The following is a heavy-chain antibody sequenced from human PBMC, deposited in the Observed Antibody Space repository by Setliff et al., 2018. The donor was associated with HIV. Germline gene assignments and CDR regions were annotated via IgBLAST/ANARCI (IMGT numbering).Heavy chain of an antibody. CDR1: GYIFTNFG. J-gene: IGHJ5*02. CDR3: ARWSCGRATCYDSPYNWFEP. V-gene: IGHV1-18*01. D-gene: IGHD2-2*01. CDR2: VSPYNGHT. Sequence: KVSCKASGYIFTNFGVGWVRQAPGQGLEWMGWVSPYNGHTNYAQKFQGRVTMSTDTSTSTIYMELTSLRSDDTAIYYCARWSCGRATCYDSPYNWFEPWGQGTLVTVSS.